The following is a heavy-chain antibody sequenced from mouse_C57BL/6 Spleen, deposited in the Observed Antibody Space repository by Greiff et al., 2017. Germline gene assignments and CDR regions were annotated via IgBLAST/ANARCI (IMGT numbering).Heavy chain of an antibody. D-gene: IGHD2-3*01. CDR1: GFTFSSYG. CDR3: ARQAIYDGYYVRFAY. CDR2: ISSGGSYT. J-gene: IGHJ3*01. V-gene: IGHV5-6*02. Sequence: VKLVESGGDLVKPGGSLKLSCAASGFTFSSYGMSWVRQTPDKRLEWVATISSGGSYTYYPDSVKGRFTISRDNAKNTLYLQMSSLKSEDTAMYYCARQAIYDGYYVRFAYWGQGTLVTVSA.